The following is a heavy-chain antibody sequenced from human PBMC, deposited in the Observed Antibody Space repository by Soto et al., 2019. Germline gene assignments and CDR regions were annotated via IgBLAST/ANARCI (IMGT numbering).Heavy chain of an antibody. V-gene: IGHV3-74*01. Sequence: EVQLVESGGGLVQPGGSLRLSCAASGFTFSSYWMHWVRQAPGKGLVWVSRLNGDGSTTSYADSVKDRFIISRDNAKNKLLLQMNRSRAEDPAGYYCARPRHDCSGTPFDHWGPGTLVTVSS. CDR2: LNGDGSTT. CDR1: GFTFSSYW. J-gene: IGHJ4*02. D-gene: IGHD3-22*01. CDR3: ARPRHDCSGTPFDH.